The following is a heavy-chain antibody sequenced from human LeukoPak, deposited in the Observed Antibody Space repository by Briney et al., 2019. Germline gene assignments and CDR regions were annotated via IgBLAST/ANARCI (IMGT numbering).Heavy chain of an antibody. CDR2: VTAYNGNR. CDR3: ARDNDKVVDH. D-gene: IGHD1-1*01. Sequence: ASVKVSCKTSGYTFSNYGISWVRQAPGQGLEWMGWVTAYNGNRLYAQRFQGRITLTTDTSTSTSYMELRSLEYDDTAIYYCARDNDKVVDHWGQGTLVTVSS. CDR1: GYTFSNYG. V-gene: IGHV1-18*01. J-gene: IGHJ4*01.